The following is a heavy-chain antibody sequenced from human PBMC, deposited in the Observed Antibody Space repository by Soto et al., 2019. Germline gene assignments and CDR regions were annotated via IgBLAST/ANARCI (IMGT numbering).Heavy chain of an antibody. CDR1: GGSFSGYY. V-gene: IGHV4-34*01. D-gene: IGHD2-8*02. Sequence: QVQLQQWGAGLLKPSETLSLTCAVYGGSFSGYYWTWIRQPPGTGLEWIGEINHSGSTNYNPSLKXXVTISVDTTKNPFSLQLTSVTAADTAVYYCARDKITGLFDYWGQGTLVTVSS. J-gene: IGHJ4*02. CDR3: ARDKITGLFDY. CDR2: INHSGST.